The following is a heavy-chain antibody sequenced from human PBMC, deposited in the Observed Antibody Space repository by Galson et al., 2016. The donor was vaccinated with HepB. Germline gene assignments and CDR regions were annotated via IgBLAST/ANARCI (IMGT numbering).Heavy chain of an antibody. CDR1: GFTFGDYA. CDR2: LSGSSDST. CDR3: AKDPHYGSGFPTWGYFDN. V-gene: IGHV3-23*01. Sequence: LRLSCAGSGFTFGDYAMSWVRLAPGKELEWVSALSGSSDSTDYADSAKGRFTVSRDNSKDTLYHQMNSLRAEDTAVYFCAKDPHYGSGFPTWGYFDNWGQGTLVTVSS. J-gene: IGHJ4*02. D-gene: IGHD3-3*01.